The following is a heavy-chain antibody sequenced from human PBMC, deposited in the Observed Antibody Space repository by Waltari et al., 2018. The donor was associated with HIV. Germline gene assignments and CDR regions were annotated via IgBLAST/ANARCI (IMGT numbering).Heavy chain of an antibody. CDR3: AREWSTETTGQNYYYYFIDV. J-gene: IGHJ6*03. CDR1: RYRFSDYY. CDR2: INPNKGGT. D-gene: IGHD4-17*01. Sequence: QAQLDQSGAEVREPGASVKVSCEASRYRFSDYYIHWVRQPPGPGLEWMGGINPNKGGTSYAEKFQGRITMTCDTSITTAYMELSNLRSDDTAIYYCAREWSTETTGQNYYYYFIDVWGKGTTVTVS. V-gene: IGHV1-2*02.